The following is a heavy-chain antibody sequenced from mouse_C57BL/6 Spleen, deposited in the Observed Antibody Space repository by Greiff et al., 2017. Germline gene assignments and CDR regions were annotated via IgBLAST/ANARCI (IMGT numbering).Heavy chain of an antibody. CDR3: ARGGYGRSFDV. D-gene: IGHD1-1*01. CDR1: GFTFSDYY. J-gene: IGHJ1*03. V-gene: IGHV5-16*01. Sequence: EVKLVESEGGLVQPGSSMKLSCTASGFTFSDYYMAWVRQVPEKGLEWVANINYDGSSTYYLDSLKSRFIISRDNAKNILYLQMSSLKSEDTATYYCARGGYGRSFDVWGTGTTVTVSS. CDR2: INYDGSST.